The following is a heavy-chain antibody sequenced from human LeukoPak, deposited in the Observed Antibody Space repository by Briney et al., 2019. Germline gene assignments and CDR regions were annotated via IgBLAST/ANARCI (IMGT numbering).Heavy chain of an antibody. D-gene: IGHD3-10*01. CDR2: IIPILGIA. CDR3: ARSWDGITKVRGVIKGAFGI. Sequence: SVKVSCKASGGTFSSYAISWVRQAPGQGLEWMGRIIPILGIANYAQKFQGRVTITADKSTSTAYMELSSLRSEDTAVYYCARSWDGITKVRGVIKGAFGIWGQGTMVTVSS. V-gene: IGHV1-69*04. J-gene: IGHJ3*02. CDR1: GGTFSSYA.